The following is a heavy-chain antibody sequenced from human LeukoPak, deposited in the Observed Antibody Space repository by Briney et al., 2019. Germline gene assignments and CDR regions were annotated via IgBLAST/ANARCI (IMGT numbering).Heavy chain of an antibody. V-gene: IGHV4-30-4*01. CDR2: IYYSGST. J-gene: IGHJ5*02. Sequence: PSETLSLTCTVSGGSISSDDYYWSWIRQPPGKGLERIGYIYYSGSTYYNPSLKSRVTISVDTSKNQFSLKLSSVTAADTAVYYCARGMVYANWFDPWGQGTLVTVSS. CDR1: GGSISSDDYY. D-gene: IGHD2-8*01. CDR3: ARGMVYANWFDP.